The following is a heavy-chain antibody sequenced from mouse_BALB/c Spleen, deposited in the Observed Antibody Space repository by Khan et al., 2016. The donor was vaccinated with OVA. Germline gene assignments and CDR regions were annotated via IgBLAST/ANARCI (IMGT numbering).Heavy chain of an antibody. CDR3: AIAGRWFDY. Sequence: EVQLQESGPGLVKPSQSLSLTCSVTGYSITSGYYWNWIRQFPGNKLEWMGYITSGGSFNYNPSLKNRISITRDTSNNQFFLKLNSVTPEDTATYYCAIAGRWFDYWCQGTLVTVSA. J-gene: IGHJ3*01. D-gene: IGHD3-3*01. CDR1: GYSITSGYY. V-gene: IGHV3-6*02. CDR2: ITSGGSF.